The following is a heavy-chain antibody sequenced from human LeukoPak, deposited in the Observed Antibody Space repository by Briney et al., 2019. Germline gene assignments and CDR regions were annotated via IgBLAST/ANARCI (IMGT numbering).Heavy chain of an antibody. CDR1: GDTFSSCA. D-gene: IGHD5-18*01. J-gene: IGHJ4*02. CDR3: ARDLGYSYGYVY. Sequence: SVKVSCKASGDTFSSCAISLVRQAPGQGLEWMGRIIPIFGTANYAQKFQGRVTITTDESTSTAYMERSTLRFEDTAVYYCARDLGYSYGYVYWGQVTVVTVSS. V-gene: IGHV1-69*05. CDR2: IIPIFGTA.